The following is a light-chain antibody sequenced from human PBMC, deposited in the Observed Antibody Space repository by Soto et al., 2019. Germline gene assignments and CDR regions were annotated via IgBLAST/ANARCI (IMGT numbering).Light chain of an antibody. CDR3: QQSYSTPRIT. CDR1: QSISSY. Sequence: DIQMTQSPSSLSASVGDRVTITCRASQSISSYLNWYQQKPGKAPKLLIYAASGLQSGVPSRFSGRGSGTDFTLTISSLQPEDFATYYCQQSYSTPRITFGQGTRLEIK. J-gene: IGKJ5*01. CDR2: AAS. V-gene: IGKV1-39*01.